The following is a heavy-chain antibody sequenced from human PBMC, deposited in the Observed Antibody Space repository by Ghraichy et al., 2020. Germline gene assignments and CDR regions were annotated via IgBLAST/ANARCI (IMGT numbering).Heavy chain of an antibody. CDR3: ASPEGTFWGEYYFDY. D-gene: IGHD3-16*01. CDR1: GFTFSSYW. Sequence: GGSLRLSCAASGFTFSSYWMHWVRQAPGKGLVWVSRINSDGSSTSYADSVKGRFTISRDNAKNTLYLQMNSLRAEDTAVYYCASPEGTFWGEYYFDYWGQGTLVTVSS. CDR2: INSDGSST. J-gene: IGHJ4*02. V-gene: IGHV3-74*01.